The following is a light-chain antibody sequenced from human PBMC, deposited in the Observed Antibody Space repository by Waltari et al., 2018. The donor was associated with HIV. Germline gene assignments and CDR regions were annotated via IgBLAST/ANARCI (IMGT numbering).Light chain of an antibody. Sequence: QSVLTQPPSASGTPGQRVTISCSGSSSNIGSNYVYWYQQLPGTAPKLLIYRNNQRPSGVPDRFSGSKSGTSASLAISGLRSEDEADYYCQSYDSSLSALFGGGTKLTVL. CDR3: QSYDSSLSAL. J-gene: IGLJ2*01. V-gene: IGLV1-47*01. CDR1: SSNIGSNY. CDR2: RNN.